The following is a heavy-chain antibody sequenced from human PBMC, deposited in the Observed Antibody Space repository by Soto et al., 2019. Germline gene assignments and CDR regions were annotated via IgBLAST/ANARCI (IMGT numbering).Heavy chain of an antibody. J-gene: IGHJ4*02. Sequence: GASVKVSCKASGYTFTTYAMHWVRQAPGHRPEWMGWINAGNGNTEYSQKFQGRVTITRDTSASIVYMELSSLRSEDTAVYYCARDLGGWPDEWGQGTLVTVSS. CDR2: INAGNGNT. CDR3: ARDLGGWPDE. D-gene: IGHD2-15*01. CDR1: GYTFTTYA. V-gene: IGHV1-3*01.